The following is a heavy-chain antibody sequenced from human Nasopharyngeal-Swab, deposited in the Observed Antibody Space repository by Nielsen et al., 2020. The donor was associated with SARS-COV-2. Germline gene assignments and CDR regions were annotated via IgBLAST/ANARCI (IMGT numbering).Heavy chain of an antibody. CDR3: TTDYYFDY. V-gene: IGHV3-73*01. CDR2: IGDKAHSYAT. J-gene: IGHJ4*02. Sequence: GGSLRLSCAASGFLFSGSAIHWVRQASGKGLEWVGRIGDKAHSYATTYAASMEGRFTISRTDSNNTAYLEMDSLKTEDTALYYCTTDYYFDYWGQGTLVTVSS. CDR1: GFLFSGSA.